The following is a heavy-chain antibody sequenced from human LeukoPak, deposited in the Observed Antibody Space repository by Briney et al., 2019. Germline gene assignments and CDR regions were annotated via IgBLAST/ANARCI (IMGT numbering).Heavy chain of an antibody. D-gene: IGHD4-23*01. CDR3: ARHRFVGGYSVDAFDI. J-gene: IGHJ3*02. CDR2: INPGDSDT. V-gene: IGHV5-51*01. Sequence: GESLKISCRGSGYSFTNYWIGWVRQMPGKGLEWMGIINPGDSDTRYSPSFQGQVTISADKSISTAYLQWSSLKASDTAMYYCARHRFVGGYSVDAFDIWGQGTMVTVSS. CDR1: GYSFTNYW.